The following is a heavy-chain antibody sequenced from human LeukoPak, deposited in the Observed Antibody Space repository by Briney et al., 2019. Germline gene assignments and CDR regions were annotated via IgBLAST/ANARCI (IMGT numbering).Heavy chain of an antibody. J-gene: IGHJ6*04. V-gene: IGHV3-7*01. CDR1: GFTFGSYW. CDR2: INHDGSEK. Sequence: PGGSLRLSCAASGFTFGSYWMTWVRQAPGKGLEWVANINHDGSEKYHVDSVKGRFIISRDNAKNSLYLQMNSLRAEDTAVYYCAELGITMIGGVWGKGTTVTISS. D-gene: IGHD3-10*02. CDR3: AELGITMIGGV.